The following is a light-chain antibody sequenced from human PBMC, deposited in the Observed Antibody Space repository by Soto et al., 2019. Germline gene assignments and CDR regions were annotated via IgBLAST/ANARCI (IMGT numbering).Light chain of an antibody. CDR1: QSVSSN. J-gene: IGKJ1*01. CDR3: HQYNNWPPWT. CDR2: GAS. V-gene: IGKV3-15*01. Sequence: EILMTQSPATLSVSPGERATLSCRASQSVSSNLAWYQQKPGQAPRLLIYGASTRATSIPTRFSGSGSGTEFTLTISSLQSEDFAVYYCHQYNNWPPWTFGQGTKVDIK.